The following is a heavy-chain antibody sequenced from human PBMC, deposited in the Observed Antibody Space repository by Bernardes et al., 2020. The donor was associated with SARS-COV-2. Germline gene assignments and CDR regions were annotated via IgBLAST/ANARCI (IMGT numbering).Heavy chain of an antibody. V-gene: IGHV3-23*01. Sequence: GGSLRLSCAASGFTFSSYAMTWVRQAPGKGLEWVSTISGSGGSTYYADSVKGRFTISRDNSKNTLYLQMNSLRAEDTAVVYCAGYGSGSYKWFDPWGQGTLVTVSS. D-gene: IGHD3-10*01. CDR3: AGYGSGSYKWFDP. CDR1: GFTFSSYA. J-gene: IGHJ5*02. CDR2: ISGSGGST.